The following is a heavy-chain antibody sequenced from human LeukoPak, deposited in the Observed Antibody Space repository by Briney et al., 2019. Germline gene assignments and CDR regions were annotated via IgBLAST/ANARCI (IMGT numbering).Heavy chain of an antibody. D-gene: IGHD7-27*01. CDR2: INPNSGGT. CDR1: GYTFTGYY. V-gene: IGHV1-2*02. Sequence: VASVKVSCKASGYTFTGYYIHWVRQAPGQGLEWMGWINPNSGGTNYAQKFQGRVTMTRDTSISTAYMELSRLRSDDTAVYYCARDPTGDYQDYWGRGTLVTVSS. J-gene: IGHJ4*02. CDR3: ARDPTGDYQDY.